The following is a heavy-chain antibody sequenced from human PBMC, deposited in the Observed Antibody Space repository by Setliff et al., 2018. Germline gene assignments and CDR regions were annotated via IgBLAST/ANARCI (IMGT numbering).Heavy chain of an antibody. D-gene: IGHD6-13*01. CDR1: GYTFTSYG. V-gene: IGHV1-8*02. Sequence: VSCKASGYTFTSYGISWVRQAPGQGLEWMGWISAYSGNTGYAQKFQGRVTMTRNTSISTAYMELSSLRSEDTAVYYCARRRSSSWYRPYYGMDVWGQGTTVTVSS. CDR2: ISAYSGNT. CDR3: ARRRSSSWYRPYYGMDV. J-gene: IGHJ6*02.